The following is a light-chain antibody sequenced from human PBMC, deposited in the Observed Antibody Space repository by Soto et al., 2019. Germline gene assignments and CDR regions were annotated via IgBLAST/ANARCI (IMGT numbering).Light chain of an antibody. CDR3: QQRTNWPLT. V-gene: IGKV3-11*01. J-gene: IGKJ4*01. CDR1: QSVSSY. Sequence: EIVLTQSPATLSLSPGERVTLSCRASQSVSSYLDWYQQKPGQAPRLLIYDASTRATGIPARFSGSGSGTDFTLTISSLEPEDFAVYYCQQRTNWPLTFGGGTKVEIK. CDR2: DAS.